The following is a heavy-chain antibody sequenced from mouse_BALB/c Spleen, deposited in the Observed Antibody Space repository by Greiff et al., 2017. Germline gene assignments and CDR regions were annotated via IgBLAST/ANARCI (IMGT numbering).Heavy chain of an antibody. CDR2: IWGDGST. CDR3: AREGKYGNFWFAY. CDR1: GFSLTGYG. D-gene: IGHD2-10*02. J-gene: IGHJ3*01. V-gene: IGHV2-6-7*01. Sequence: VQLVESGPGLVAPSQSLSITCTVSGFSLTGYGVNWVRQPPGKGLEWLGMIWGDGSTDYNSALKSRLSISKDNSKSQVFLKKNSLQTDDTARYYCAREGKYGNFWFAYWGQGTLVTVSA.